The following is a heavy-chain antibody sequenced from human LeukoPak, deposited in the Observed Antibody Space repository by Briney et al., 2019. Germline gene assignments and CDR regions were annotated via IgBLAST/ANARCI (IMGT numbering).Heavy chain of an antibody. J-gene: IGHJ6*03. CDR3: ARGARAATGYYYYYMDV. V-gene: IGHV3-53*01. CDR2: IYTDGST. D-gene: IGHD2-15*01. CDR1: GFSVGNNY. Sequence: PGGSLRLSCAASGFSVGNNYVTWVRQPPGKGLGWVSVIYTDGSTYYADSVKGRFIISRDSSKNTLYLQMNGLRAEDTGVYYCARGARAATGYYYYYMDVWGKRTTVTVSS.